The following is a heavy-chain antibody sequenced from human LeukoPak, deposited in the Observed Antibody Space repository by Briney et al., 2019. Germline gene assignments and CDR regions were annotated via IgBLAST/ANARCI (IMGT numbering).Heavy chain of an antibody. CDR1: GGSISSYY. D-gene: IGHD5-18*01. Sequence: PSETLSLTCTVSGGSISSYYWSWIRQHPGKGLEWIGYIYYSGSTYYNPSLKSRVTISVDTSKNQFSLKLSSVTAADTAVYYCARDVLGYSYGGDYFDYWGQGTLVTVSS. CDR3: ARDVLGYSYGGDYFDY. V-gene: IGHV4-59*06. CDR2: IYYSGST. J-gene: IGHJ4*02.